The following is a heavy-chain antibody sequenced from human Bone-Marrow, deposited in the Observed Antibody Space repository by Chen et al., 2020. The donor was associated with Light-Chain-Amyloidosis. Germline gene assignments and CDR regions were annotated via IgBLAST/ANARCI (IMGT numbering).Heavy chain of an antibody. J-gene: IGHJ5*02. Sequence: EVQLLESGGGLVRPGGSLGLPCAASGFSFNDYAMSWVRQAPGKGLEWVSDISDSGGNTNYADSVKGRFTISRDNSKNTLYLDMNSLRVDDTALYYCARDTYYYDNIDYYSWFDPWGQGTLVTVSS. V-gene: IGHV3-23*01. CDR3: ARDTYYYDNIDYYSWFDP. CDR1: GFSFNDYA. CDR2: ISDSGGNT. D-gene: IGHD3-22*01.